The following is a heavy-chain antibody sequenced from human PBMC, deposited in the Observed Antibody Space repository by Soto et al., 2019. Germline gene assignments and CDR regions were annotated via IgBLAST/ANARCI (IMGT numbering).Heavy chain of an antibody. J-gene: IGHJ4*02. CDR3: ASLSAPVDH. Sequence: EVQLVESGGGLIQPGGSVRLSCAASGCTWMHWVRQRPGKGMEWVSEIDSDGSSTDYADSVKGRFTVSRDNAQNSLFLQMNSLRAEDTAVYYCASLSAPVDHWGQGILVTVSS. CDR1: GCTW. V-gene: IGHV3-74*01. D-gene: IGHD2-2*01. CDR2: IDSDGSST.